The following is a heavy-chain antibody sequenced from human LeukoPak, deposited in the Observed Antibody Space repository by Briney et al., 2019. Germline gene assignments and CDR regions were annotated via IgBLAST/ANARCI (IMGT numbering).Heavy chain of an antibody. D-gene: IGHD4-23*01. CDR2: IIPIFGTA. V-gene: IGHV1-69*13. CDR3: AREPDLGKGYYFDY. Sequence: SVKVPCKASGYTLTSDGISWVRQAPGQGLEWMGGIIPIFGTANYAQKFQGRVTITADESTSTAYMELSSLRSEDTAVYYCAREPDLGKGYYFDYWGQGTLVTVSS. CDR1: GYTLTSDG. J-gene: IGHJ4*02.